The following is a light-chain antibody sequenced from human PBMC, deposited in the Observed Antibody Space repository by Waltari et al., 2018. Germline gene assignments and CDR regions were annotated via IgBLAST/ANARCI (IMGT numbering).Light chain of an antibody. Sequence: DIPMTQPPSSLSASVGARVTISCRASQTISTSLSLYHQKPRQPPQLLIYGVSTPQSGVSSRFSGRGSGTDFTLTISSLQPEDYGTYYCQPTSTNYGTFGQGTNL. CDR2: GVS. V-gene: IGKV1-39*01. J-gene: IGKJ2*01. CDR1: QTISTS. CDR3: QPTSTNYGT.